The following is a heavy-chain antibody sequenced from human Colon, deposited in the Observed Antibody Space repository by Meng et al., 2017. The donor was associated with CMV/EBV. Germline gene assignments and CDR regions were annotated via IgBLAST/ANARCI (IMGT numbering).Heavy chain of an antibody. CDR3: ATVSSGYYLYFQH. CDR2: INPNSGGT. Sequence: VNLVQSGAEVKKPGASVKVSCKAAGYTFTGYYMHWVRQAPGQGLEWMGWINPNSGGTNYAQKFQGRVTMTRDTSISTAYMELSRLRSDDTAVYYCATVSSGYYLYFQHWGQGTLVTVSS. CDR1: GYTFTGYY. D-gene: IGHD3-22*01. V-gene: IGHV1-2*02. J-gene: IGHJ1*01.